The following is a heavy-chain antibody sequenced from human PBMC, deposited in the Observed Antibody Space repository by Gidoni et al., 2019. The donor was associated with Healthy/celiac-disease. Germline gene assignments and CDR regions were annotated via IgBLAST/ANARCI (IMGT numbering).Heavy chain of an antibody. CDR1: GGSFSGYY. CDR3: ARGYYYGSGHVS. Sequence: QVQLQQWGAGLLKPSETLSLTCAVHGGSFSGYYWSWIRQPPGKGLEWIGEINNSGSTNYNPSLKSRVTISVDTSKNQFSLKLSSVTAADTAVYYCARGYYYGSGHVSWGQGTLVTVSS. V-gene: IGHV4-34*01. CDR2: INNSGST. J-gene: IGHJ5*02. D-gene: IGHD3-10*01.